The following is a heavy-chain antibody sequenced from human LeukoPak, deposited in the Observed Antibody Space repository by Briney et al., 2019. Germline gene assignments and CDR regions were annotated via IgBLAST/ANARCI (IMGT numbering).Heavy chain of an antibody. CDR2: INHSGGT. CDR3: ARAGIAVAGLDY. D-gene: IGHD6-19*01. CDR1: SGSFSGYY. Sequence: SETLSLTCAVYSGSFSGYYWNWIRQPPGKGLEWIGEINHSGGTNYYPSLKSRVTISEDTSKNQFSLKLSSVTAADTAVYYCARAGIAVAGLDYWGQGTLVTVSS. V-gene: IGHV4-34*01. J-gene: IGHJ4*02.